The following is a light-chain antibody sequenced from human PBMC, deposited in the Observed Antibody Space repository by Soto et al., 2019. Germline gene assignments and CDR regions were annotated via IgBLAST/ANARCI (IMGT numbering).Light chain of an antibody. CDR2: GAS. Sequence: EIMMTQSPATLSVSQGERATLSCRASQSVNIYLAWYQQKPGQAPRLLIFGASYRATGIPARFSGSGSGTDFTLTISSLEPEDSAVYYCQQRHMWPITFGQGTRLEIK. V-gene: IGKV3-11*01. CDR3: QQRHMWPIT. CDR1: QSVNIY. J-gene: IGKJ5*01.